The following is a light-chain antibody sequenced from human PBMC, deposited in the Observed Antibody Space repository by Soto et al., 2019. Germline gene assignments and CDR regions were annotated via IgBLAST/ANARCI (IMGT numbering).Light chain of an antibody. CDR1: QSVSDN. CDR3: QQYGSSPLT. J-gene: IGKJ4*01. V-gene: IGKV3-20*01. Sequence: TQSASTVSASVGDRVTITCRASQSVSDNLAWYQQKPGQGPRLLIYGASSRATGIPDRFSGSGSGTDFTLTISRLEPEDFAVYYCQQYGSSPLTFGGGTKVDIK. CDR2: GAS.